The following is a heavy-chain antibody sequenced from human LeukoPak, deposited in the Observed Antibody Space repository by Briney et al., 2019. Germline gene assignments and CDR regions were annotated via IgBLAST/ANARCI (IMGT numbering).Heavy chain of an antibody. D-gene: IGHD4-17*01. J-gene: IGHJ4*02. CDR1: GFTFSSYA. CDR3: GRRRDGSGVDY. V-gene: IGHV3-64*01. Sequence: GGSLRLSCAASGFTFSSYAMYWVRQAPGKGLEYISAIGGNGDYTYYANSVKGRFTISRDNSKNTLYLQMGSLRAEDMAVYYCGRRRDGSGVDYWGQGTLVTVSS. CDR2: IGGNGDYT.